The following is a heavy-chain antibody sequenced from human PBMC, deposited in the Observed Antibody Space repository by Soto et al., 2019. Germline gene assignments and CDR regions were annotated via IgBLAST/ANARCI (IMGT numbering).Heavy chain of an antibody. CDR2: ISGSGGST. Sequence: GVSLRLSCAASGFTFSSYAMSWVRQAPGKGLEWVSAISGSGGSTYYADSVKGRFTISXXXXXXTXYXQXXXLRAXDTAVYYCAKEMYYYDSSGSSRWGQGTLVTVSS. CDR1: GFTFSSYA. J-gene: IGHJ4*02. CDR3: AKEMYYYDSSGSSR. D-gene: IGHD3-22*01. V-gene: IGHV3-23*01.